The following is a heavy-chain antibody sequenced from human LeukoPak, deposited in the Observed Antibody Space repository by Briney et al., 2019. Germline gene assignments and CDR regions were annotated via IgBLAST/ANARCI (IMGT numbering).Heavy chain of an antibody. CDR2: IYYSGST. D-gene: IGHD6-13*01. V-gene: IGHV4-39*01. J-gene: IGHJ4*02. Sequence: SETLSLTXTVSGGSISSSSYYWGWIRQPPGKGLEWIGSIYYSGSTYYNPSLKSRVTISVDTSKNQFSLKLSSVTAADTAVYYCARQPIEEQPPDYWGQGTLVTVSS. CDR1: GGSISSSSYY. CDR3: ARQPIEEQPPDY.